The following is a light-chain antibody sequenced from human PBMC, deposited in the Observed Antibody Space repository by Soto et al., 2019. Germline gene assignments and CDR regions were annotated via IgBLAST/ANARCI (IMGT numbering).Light chain of an antibody. CDR3: QQYASSPLT. J-gene: IGKJ1*01. V-gene: IGKV3-20*01. CDR2: DAS. Sequence: EIVLTHSPGTLSLSPGERATLSCRASQSVSNNYLAWYQQKPGQAPGIVIYDASSRAAGIPDRFSASGSGTDFTLTISRLEPEELAVYYCQQYASSPLTFGHWTKVDIK. CDR1: QSVSNNY.